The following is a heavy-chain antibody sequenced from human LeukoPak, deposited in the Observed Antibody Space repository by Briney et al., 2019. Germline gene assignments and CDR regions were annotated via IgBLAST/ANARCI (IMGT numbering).Heavy chain of an antibody. V-gene: IGHV4-34*01. CDR2: INHSGST. D-gene: IGHD2-15*01. CDR3: AREGRRGSYCSGGSCYFGY. J-gene: IGHJ4*02. Sequence: SETPSLTCAVYGGSFSGYYWSWIRQPPGKGLEWIGEINHSGSTNYNPSLKSRVTISVDTSKNQFSLKLSSVTAADTAVYYCAREGRRGSYCSGGSCYFGYWGQGTLVTVSS. CDR1: GGSFSGYY.